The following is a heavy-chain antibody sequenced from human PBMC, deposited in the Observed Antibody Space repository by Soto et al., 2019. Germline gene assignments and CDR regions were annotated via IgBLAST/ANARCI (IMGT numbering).Heavy chain of an antibody. CDR2: IDPSDSYT. V-gene: IGHV5-10-1*01. CDR3: ARHRYYYDSSGKIYYFDY. J-gene: IGHJ4*02. CDR1: GYSFTSYW. Sequence: GESLKISCKGSGYSFTSYWNSWVRQMPGKGLEWMGRIDPSDSYTNYSPSFQGHVTISADKSISTAYLQWSSLKASDTAMYYCARHRYYYDSSGKIYYFDYWGQGTLVTVSS. D-gene: IGHD3-22*01.